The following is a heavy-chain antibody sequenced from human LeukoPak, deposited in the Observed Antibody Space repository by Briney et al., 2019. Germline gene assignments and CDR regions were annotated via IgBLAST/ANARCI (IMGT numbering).Heavy chain of an antibody. D-gene: IGHD2-15*01. Sequence: ASVKVSSKTSGYTFTTYGISWVRQAPGQGLEWMGWISAYNGNTNYAQKLQGRVTMTTDTSTSTAYMELRSLRSDDTAVYYCARGGECSGGSCYPTEFDYWGQGTLVTVSS. J-gene: IGHJ4*02. V-gene: IGHV1-18*01. CDR1: GYTFTTYG. CDR2: ISAYNGNT. CDR3: ARGGECSGGSCYPTEFDY.